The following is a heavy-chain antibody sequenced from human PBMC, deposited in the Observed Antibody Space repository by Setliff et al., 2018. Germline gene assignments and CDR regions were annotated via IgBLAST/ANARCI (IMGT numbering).Heavy chain of an antibody. Sequence: PGGSLRLSCAASGFTFSSYAMHWVRQAPGKGLEWVAVISYDGSNKYYADSVKGRFTISRDNSKNTLYLQMNSLRAEDTAVYYCARGGGAVAGHFNWFDPWGQGTLVTVSS. J-gene: IGHJ5*02. D-gene: IGHD6-19*01. CDR3: ARGGGAVAGHFNWFDP. CDR1: GFTFSSYA. V-gene: IGHV3-30*04. CDR2: ISYDGSNK.